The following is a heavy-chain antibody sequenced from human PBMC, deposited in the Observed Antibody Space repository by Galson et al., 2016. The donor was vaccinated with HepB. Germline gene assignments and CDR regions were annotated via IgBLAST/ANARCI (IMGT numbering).Heavy chain of an antibody. V-gene: IGHV3-53*01. CDR2: IYTGGNT. CDR1: GLTVSSNY. D-gene: IGHD3-10*01. J-gene: IGHJ6*02. Sequence: SLRLSCAASGLTVSSNYMSWVRQAPGKGLEYVAVIYTGGNTYYADSVKGRFAISRDNSKNTLYLQMYSLRAEDTALYYCARELWFGDLLGGIDVWGQGTTVTVFS. CDR3: ARELWFGDLLGGIDV.